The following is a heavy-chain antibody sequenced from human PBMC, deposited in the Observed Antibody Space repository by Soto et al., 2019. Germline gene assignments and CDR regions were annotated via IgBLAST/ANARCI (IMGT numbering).Heavy chain of an antibody. J-gene: IGHJ4*02. Sequence: PGESLKISCKGSGYNFTSYWISWVRQMPRKGLEWMGRIDPSDSYTNYSPSFQGQVTISADKSISTAYLQWSSLKASDTAMYYCARPYHYGSGSYDYWGQGTLVTVSS. CDR2: IDPSDSYT. CDR1: GYNFTSYW. CDR3: ARPYHYGSGSYDY. V-gene: IGHV5-10-1*04. D-gene: IGHD3-10*01.